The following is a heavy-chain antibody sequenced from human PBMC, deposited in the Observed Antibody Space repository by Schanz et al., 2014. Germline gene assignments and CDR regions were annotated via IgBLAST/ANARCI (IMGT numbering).Heavy chain of an antibody. V-gene: IGHV1-69*02. CDR2: IMPLRGIG. CDR1: GDTFSKYN. Sequence: QVQLVQSGPEVKKPGSSVKVSCQAFGDTFSKYNIMWVRQVPGQGLEWLGRIMPLRGIGNNAWKFQDRLTITADKSMNITYMELSSLGTEDTAVYYCTRLRRADPNGFDVWDQGTTVTVS. CDR3: TRLRRADPNGFDV. J-gene: IGHJ6*02. D-gene: IGHD6-19*01.